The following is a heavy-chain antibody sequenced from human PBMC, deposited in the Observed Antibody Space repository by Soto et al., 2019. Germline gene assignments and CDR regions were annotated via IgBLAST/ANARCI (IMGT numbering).Heavy chain of an antibody. CDR3: ARRVIGSSRAFDI. V-gene: IGHV3-23*01. CDR1: GFSVDEYA. Sequence: GGSLRLSCVPSGFSVDEYAMHWVRQAPGKGLEWVAGISDGGDLTYNADSVRGRFTISRDNSRNTLYLQMNSLRAEDTAVYYCARRVIGSSRAFDIWGQGTMVTVSS. J-gene: IGHJ3*02. D-gene: IGHD3-10*01. CDR2: ISDGGDLT.